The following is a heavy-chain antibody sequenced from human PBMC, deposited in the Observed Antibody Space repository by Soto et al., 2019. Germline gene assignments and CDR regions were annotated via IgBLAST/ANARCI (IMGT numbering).Heavy chain of an antibody. Sequence: EVQLVESGGGLVQPGRSLRLSCAASGFTFDDYAMHWVRQAPGKGLEWVSGISWNSGSIGYADSLKGRFTISRDNAKNSLYLPMNSLRAADTALYYCAEAWNYDYYYGMDVLGQGTTVTVSS. CDR2: ISWNSGSI. V-gene: IGHV3-9*01. CDR3: AEAWNYDYYYGMDV. CDR1: GFTFDDYA. J-gene: IGHJ6*02. D-gene: IGHD1-1*01.